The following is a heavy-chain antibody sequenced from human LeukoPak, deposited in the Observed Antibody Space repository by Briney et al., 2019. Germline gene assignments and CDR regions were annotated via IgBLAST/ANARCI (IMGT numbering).Heavy chain of an antibody. Sequence: GRSLSLSCTASGFTFGDYAMSWVRQAPGKGLEWVGFIRSKAYGGTTEYAASVKGRYTISRDDSKSIAYLQMNSLKTEDTAVYYCTVSSTSWFLFDYWGQGTLVTVSS. D-gene: IGHD2-2*01. J-gene: IGHJ4*02. CDR1: GFTFGDYA. V-gene: IGHV3-49*04. CDR3: TVSSTSWFLFDY. CDR2: IRSKAYGGTT.